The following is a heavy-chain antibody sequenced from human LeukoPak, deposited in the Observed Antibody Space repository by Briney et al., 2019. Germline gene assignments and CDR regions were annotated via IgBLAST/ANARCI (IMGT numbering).Heavy chain of an antibody. J-gene: IGHJ5*02. D-gene: IGHD6-19*01. V-gene: IGHV4-38-2*02. CDR3: ARDSRSGWGNWFDP. Sequence: SETLSLTCTVSGYSISSGYYWGWIRQPPGKGLEWIGTIFHSGSTYYNPSLKSRVTISVDTSKNQFSLKLSSVTAADTAVYYCARDSRSGWGNWFDPWGQGTLVTVYS. CDR1: GYSISSGYY. CDR2: IFHSGST.